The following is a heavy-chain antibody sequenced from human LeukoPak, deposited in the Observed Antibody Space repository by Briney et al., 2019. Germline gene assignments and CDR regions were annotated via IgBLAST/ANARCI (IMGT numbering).Heavy chain of an antibody. Sequence: PGGSLTLSCASSGSTFSDYAMTWARQIPGKGMEWLSAISGGGDSTDYADSMKGRFTISRDKSKNTLYLQMNSLRAEDTALYYCAKLGCTGTICYANYWGQGPLVTVSS. D-gene: IGHD2-2*01. J-gene: IGHJ4*02. CDR3: AKLGCTGTICYANY. V-gene: IGHV3-23*01. CDR2: ISGGGDST. CDR1: GSTFSDYA.